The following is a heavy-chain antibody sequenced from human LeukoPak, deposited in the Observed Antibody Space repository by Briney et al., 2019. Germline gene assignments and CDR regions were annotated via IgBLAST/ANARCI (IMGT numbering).Heavy chain of an antibody. Sequence: KPSETLSFTCTVSGGSISSYYWSWIRQPPGKGLEWIGYISDTGSTNYNPSLKSRVTISVDTSKNQFSLKLSSVTAADTAVYYCARHGGYYDSSGYWGQGTQVTVSS. CDR3: ARHGGYYDSSGY. CDR2: ISDTGST. D-gene: IGHD3-22*01. CDR1: GGSISSYY. J-gene: IGHJ4*02. V-gene: IGHV4-59*01.